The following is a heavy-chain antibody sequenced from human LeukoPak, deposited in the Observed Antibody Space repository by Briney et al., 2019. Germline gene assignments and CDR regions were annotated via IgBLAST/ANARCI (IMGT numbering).Heavy chain of an antibody. CDR2: ISSSSSYI. CDR1: GFTFSSYS. V-gene: IGHV3-21*01. CDR3: ARAYGYYSNWFDL. J-gene: IGHJ5*02. D-gene: IGHD4-17*01. Sequence: GGSLRLSCAASGFTFSSYSMNWVRQAPGKGLEWVSSISSSSSYIYYADSVKGRFTISRDNAKNSLYLQMNSLRAEDTSVYYCARAYGYYSNWFDLWGQGTLVTVSS.